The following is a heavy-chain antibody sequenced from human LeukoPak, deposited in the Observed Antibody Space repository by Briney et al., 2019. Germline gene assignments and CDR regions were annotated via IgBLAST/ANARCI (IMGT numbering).Heavy chain of an antibody. CDR3: ARSHTHSGYLAEYFQH. CDR1: GYTFTSYD. J-gene: IGHJ1*01. CDR2: IIPIFGTA. V-gene: IGHV1-69*13. Sequence: ASVKGSCTASGYTFTSYDISWVRQAPGQGLEWMGGIIPIFGTANYAQKFRGRVTITADESTSTAYMELSSLRSEDTAVYYCARSHTHSGYLAEYFQHWGQGTLVTVSS. D-gene: IGHD3-22*01.